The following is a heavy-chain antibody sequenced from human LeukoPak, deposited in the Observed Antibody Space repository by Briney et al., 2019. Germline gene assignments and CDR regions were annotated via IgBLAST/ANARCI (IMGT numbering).Heavy chain of an antibody. J-gene: IGHJ5*02. CDR2: ISAYNGNT. CDR1: GYTFTSYG. D-gene: IGHD3-16*02. V-gene: IGHV1-18*01. Sequence: ASVKVSCKASGYTFTSYGISWVRQAPGQGLEWMGWISAYNGNTNYAQKLQGRVTMTTDTSTSTAYMELRSLRSDDTAVYYCARDLRDDYVWGSYREGFNPWGQGTLVTVSS. CDR3: ARDLRDDYVWGSYREGFNP.